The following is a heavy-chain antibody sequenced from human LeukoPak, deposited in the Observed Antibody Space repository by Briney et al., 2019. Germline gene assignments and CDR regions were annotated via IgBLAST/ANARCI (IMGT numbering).Heavy chain of an antibody. CDR3: ARDQGYYGSGIAY. Sequence: PGGSLRLSCAASGFPVSSNYMSWVRQAPGKGLEWVSVIYSGGRIYYADSVKGRFTISRDNAKNSLYLQMNSLRAEDTAVYYCARDQGYYGSGIAYWGQGTLVTVSS. J-gene: IGHJ4*02. CDR1: GFPVSSNY. CDR2: IYSGGRI. D-gene: IGHD3-10*01. V-gene: IGHV3-53*01.